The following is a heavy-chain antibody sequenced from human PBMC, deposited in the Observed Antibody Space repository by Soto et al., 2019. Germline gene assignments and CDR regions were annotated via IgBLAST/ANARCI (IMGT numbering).Heavy chain of an antibody. CDR2: IYSGGST. CDR1: GFTVSSNY. J-gene: IGHJ4*02. D-gene: IGHD7-27*01. V-gene: IGHV3-66*01. Sequence: EVQLVESGGGLVQPGGSLRLSCATSGFTVSSNYMSWVRQAPGKGLEWVSVIYSGGSTYYADSVKGRFTISRDNSKNTLYLQMNSLRAEDTAVYYCARDRLTGDSDYWGQGTLVTVSS. CDR3: ARDRLTGDSDY.